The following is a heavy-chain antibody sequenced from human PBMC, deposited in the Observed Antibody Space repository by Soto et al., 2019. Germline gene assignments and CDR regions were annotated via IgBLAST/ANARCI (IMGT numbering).Heavy chain of an antibody. CDR2: INTGNGNT. D-gene: IGHD3-10*01. CDR3: ARASCILRGVISWFDS. V-gene: IGHV1-3*04. Sequence: QVQLVQSGAEVNQPGASVKVSCQGSEYSFTDCALHWVRQAPGQRLEWMGWINTGNGNTKYSDNFRGRVIFTRDTSASAAPMELSSLRSDDTAVYYFARASCILRGVISWFDSLGQGILVSVSS. CDR1: EYSFTDCA. J-gene: IGHJ5*01.